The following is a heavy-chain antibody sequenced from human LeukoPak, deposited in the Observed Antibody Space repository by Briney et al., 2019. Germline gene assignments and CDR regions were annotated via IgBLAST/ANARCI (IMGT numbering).Heavy chain of an antibody. V-gene: IGHV3-21*01. D-gene: IGHD2-21*01. Sequence: GGSLRLSCAASGFTVSSNYMNWVRQAPGKGLEWVSSISTTSTYIYYADSVKGRFTISRDNAKNSLYLQMDNLRAEDTAIYYCARGLCGGDCYDYWGQGTLVTVSS. CDR2: ISTTSTYI. J-gene: IGHJ4*02. CDR3: ARGLCGGDCYDY. CDR1: GFTVSSNY.